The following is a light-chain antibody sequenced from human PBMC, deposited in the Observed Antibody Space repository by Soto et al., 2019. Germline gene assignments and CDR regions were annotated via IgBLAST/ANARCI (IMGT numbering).Light chain of an antibody. CDR3: QQYNNWPPWT. V-gene: IGKV3-15*01. CDR1: QSVSSN. CDR2: GAS. J-gene: IGKJ1*01. Sequence: EIVMTQSPATLSVSPGERATLSCRASQSVSSNLAWYQQKPGQAPRLLIYGASTRDTGIPARFSGSGSGTEFNLNISSLKSEDFAVYYCQQYNNWPPWTFGQGTRVEIK.